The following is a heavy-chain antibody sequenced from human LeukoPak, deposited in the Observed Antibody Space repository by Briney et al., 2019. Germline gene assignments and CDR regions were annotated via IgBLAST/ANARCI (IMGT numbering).Heavy chain of an antibody. D-gene: IGHD1-26*01. CDR1: GGSFSGYY. Sequence: SETLSLTCAVYGGSFSGYYWSWIRQPPGKGLEWIGSIYYSGSTYYNPSLKSRVTISVDTSKNQFSLKLSSVTAADTAVYYCARQVVGATDYFDYWGQGTLVTVSS. CDR3: ARQVVGATDYFDY. CDR2: IYYSGST. J-gene: IGHJ4*02. V-gene: IGHV4-34*01.